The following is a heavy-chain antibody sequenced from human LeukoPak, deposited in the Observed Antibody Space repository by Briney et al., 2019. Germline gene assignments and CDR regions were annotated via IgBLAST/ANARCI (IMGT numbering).Heavy chain of an antibody. D-gene: IGHD2-2*01. CDR1: GFTFSSYW. CDR3: AKDLRLVVVPAANWFDP. J-gene: IGHJ5*02. V-gene: IGHV3-23*01. CDR2: ISSSGSTI. Sequence: GGSLRLSCAASGFTFSSYWMSWVRQAPGKGLEWVSYISSSGSTIYYADSVKGRFTISRDNSKNTLYLQMNSLRAEDTAVYYCAKDLRLVVVPAANWFDPWGQGTLVTVSS.